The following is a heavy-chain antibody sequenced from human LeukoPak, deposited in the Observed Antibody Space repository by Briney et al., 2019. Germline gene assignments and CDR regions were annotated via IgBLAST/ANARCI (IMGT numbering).Heavy chain of an antibody. CDR2: IHYSGRT. Sequence: ASETLSLTCTVSGGSISSYYWSWIRQPPGKGLEWIGYIHYSGRTNYNPSLKSRVTISIETSKNQFSLKLSSVTAADTAVYYCARDSSRGDFDYWGQGTLATVSS. CDR3: ARDSSRGDFDY. CDR1: GGSISSYY. J-gene: IGHJ4*02. V-gene: IGHV4-59*01. D-gene: IGHD6-13*01.